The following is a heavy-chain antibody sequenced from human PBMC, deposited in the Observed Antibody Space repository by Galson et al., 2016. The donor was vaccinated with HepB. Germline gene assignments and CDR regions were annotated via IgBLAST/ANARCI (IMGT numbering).Heavy chain of an antibody. CDR1: GFTFSSFS. J-gene: IGHJ4*02. CDR2: ISSSGDAV. Sequence: SLRLSCAPSGFTFSSFSMHWVRQAPGKGLDWLSYISSSGDAVYYADSVRGRFTISRDNSKNTLYLQMNSLRAEDTAVYYCARDPNDILTGYLDYWGQGTLVTVSS. D-gene: IGHD3-9*01. V-gene: IGHV3-48*01. CDR3: ARDPNDILTGYLDY.